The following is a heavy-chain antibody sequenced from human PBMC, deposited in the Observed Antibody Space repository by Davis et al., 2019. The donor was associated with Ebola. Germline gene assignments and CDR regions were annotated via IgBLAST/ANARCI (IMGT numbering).Heavy chain of an antibody. D-gene: IGHD3-9*01. CDR1: GYSFSDYY. J-gene: IGHJ6*02. CDR2: VDPKGGKT. CDR3: ATLDILTAYVSYAMDV. V-gene: IGHV1-69-2*01. Sequence: ASVKVSCKASGYSFSDYYIHWVQGAPGKGLEWVGLVDPKGGKTVYAEKFQDRVTITADKSTDTVYMEVSSLRYEDTAVYYCATLDILTAYVSYAMDVWGQGTTVTVSS.